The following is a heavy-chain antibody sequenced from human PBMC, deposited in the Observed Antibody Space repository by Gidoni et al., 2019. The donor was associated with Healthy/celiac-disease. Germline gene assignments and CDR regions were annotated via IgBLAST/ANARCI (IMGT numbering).Heavy chain of an antibody. V-gene: IGHV4-31*03. D-gene: IGHD4-17*01. CDR3: IAYGDYAVDY. Sequence: QVQLQESVPGLVQPSQTLSLTCPVACGSISSGGYYWSWIRQHPGKGLEWIGYIYYSGSNYYNPSRKSRVTISVDTSKNQFSLKLSSVTAADTAVYYCIAYGDYAVDYWGQGTLVTVSS. J-gene: IGHJ4*02. CDR2: IYYSGSN. CDR1: CGSISSGGYY.